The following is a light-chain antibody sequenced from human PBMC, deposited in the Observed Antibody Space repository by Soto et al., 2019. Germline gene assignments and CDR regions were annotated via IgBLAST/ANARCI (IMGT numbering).Light chain of an antibody. CDR3: CSYTDIALDVV. V-gene: IGLV2-14*01. CDR2: DVT. J-gene: IGLJ2*01. Sequence: QSALTQPAFVSGSPGQSITISCTGTSSDIGDYDYVSWYQHLPGKAPKLLIFDVTHRPSGVSDRFSGSKSGNTASLTISGVRTEDEADYYCCSYTDIALDVVFGGWTKLTVL. CDR1: SSDIGDYDY.